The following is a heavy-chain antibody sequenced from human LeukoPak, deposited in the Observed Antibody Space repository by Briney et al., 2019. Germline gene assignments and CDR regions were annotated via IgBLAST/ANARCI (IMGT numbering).Heavy chain of an antibody. CDR1: GYTLTELS. V-gene: IGHV1-2*06. D-gene: IGHD5-12*01. CDR3: ARDTISGYDH. J-gene: IGHJ5*02. Sequence: ASVKVSCKVSGYTLTELSMHWVRQAPGQGPEWMGRIYPTSGGTHYAQKFQGRVTMTRDTSISTAYMELSSLRSDDTAVYYCARDTISGYDHWGQGTLVTVSS. CDR2: IYPTSGGT.